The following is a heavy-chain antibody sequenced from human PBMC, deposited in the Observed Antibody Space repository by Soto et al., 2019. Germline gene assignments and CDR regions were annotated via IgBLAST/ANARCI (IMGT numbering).Heavy chain of an antibody. CDR3: AKRSDGGYVGYDY. D-gene: IGHD5-12*01. CDR1: GFTFSSYG. CDR2: ISYDGSNK. Sequence: GGSLRLSCAASGFTFSSYGMHWVRQAPGKGLEWVAVISYDGSNKYYADSVKGRFTISRDNSKNTLYLQMNSLRAEDTTVFYCAKRSDGGYVGYDYYGQAALVTFSS. V-gene: IGHV3-30*18. J-gene: IGHJ4*02.